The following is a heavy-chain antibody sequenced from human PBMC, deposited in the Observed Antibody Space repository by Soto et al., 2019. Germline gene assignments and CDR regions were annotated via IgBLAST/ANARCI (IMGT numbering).Heavy chain of an antibody. CDR2: ISSSSSYI. CDR1: GFTFSSYS. V-gene: IGHV3-21*01. J-gene: IGHJ3*02. D-gene: IGHD5-12*01. CDR3: ARDSMATIDKAFDI. Sequence: PGGSLRLSCAASGFTFSSYSMNWVRQAPGKGLEWVSSISSSSSYIYYADSVKGRFTISRDNAKNSLYLQMNSLRAEDTAVYYCARDSMATIDKAFDIWGQGTMVTVSS.